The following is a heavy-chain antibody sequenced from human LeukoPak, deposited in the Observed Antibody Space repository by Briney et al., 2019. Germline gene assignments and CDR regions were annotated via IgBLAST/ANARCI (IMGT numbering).Heavy chain of an antibody. CDR2: MNPKSANT. CDR3: ARGKLTHGDYVAVDF. Sequence: ASRKVSWKASGYTFTTYDLNWVRQATGQGLEWMGWMNPKSANTGYAQKFQGRVTMTRDTSINTAYMELSSLRSEDTAIYYCARGKLTHGDYVAVDFWGQGTLVTVSS. D-gene: IGHD4-17*01. CDR1: GYTFTTYD. V-gene: IGHV1-8*01. J-gene: IGHJ4*02.